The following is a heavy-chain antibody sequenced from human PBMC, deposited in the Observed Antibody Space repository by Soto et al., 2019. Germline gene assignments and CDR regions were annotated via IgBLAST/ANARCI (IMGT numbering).Heavy chain of an antibody. Sequence: SETLSLTCTVSGGSISSYYWSWIRQPPGKGLEWIGSIYYSGSTYYNPSLKSRVTISVDTSKNQFSLKLSSVTAADTAVYYCARQVYYYDSSGYSAAEYFQHWGQGTLVTVSS. CDR3: ARQVYYYDSSGYSAAEYFQH. CDR1: GGSISSYY. CDR2: IYYSGST. V-gene: IGHV4-39*01. J-gene: IGHJ1*01. D-gene: IGHD3-22*01.